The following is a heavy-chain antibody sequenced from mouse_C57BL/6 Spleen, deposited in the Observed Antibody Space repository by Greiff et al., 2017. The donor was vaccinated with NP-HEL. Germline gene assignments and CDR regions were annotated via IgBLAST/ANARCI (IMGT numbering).Heavy chain of an antibody. V-gene: IGHV5-6*02. CDR2: ISSGGSYT. D-gene: IGHD2-10*02. CDR1: GFTFSSYG. J-gene: IGHJ2*01. Sequence: EVKVVESGGDLVKPGGSLKLSCAASGFTFSSYGMSWVRQTPDKRLEWVATISSGGSYTYYPDSVKGRFTISRDNAKNTLYLQMSSLKSEDTAMYYCARRGYGNYGFYFDYWGQGTTLTVSS. CDR3: ARRGYGNYGFYFDY.